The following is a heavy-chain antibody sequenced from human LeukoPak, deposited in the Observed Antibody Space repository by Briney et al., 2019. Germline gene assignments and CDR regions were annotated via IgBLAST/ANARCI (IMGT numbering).Heavy chain of an antibody. V-gene: IGHV4-59*01. Sequence: SETLSLTCTVSGGSISSYYWSWIRQPPGKGLEWIGYIYYSGSTNYNPSFKSRVTISVDTSKNQFSLKLSSVTAADTAVYYCARDTYDFWSGYVYGMDVWGQGTTVTVSS. CDR3: ARDTYDFWSGYVYGMDV. CDR1: GGSISSYY. D-gene: IGHD3-3*01. CDR2: IYYSGST. J-gene: IGHJ6*02.